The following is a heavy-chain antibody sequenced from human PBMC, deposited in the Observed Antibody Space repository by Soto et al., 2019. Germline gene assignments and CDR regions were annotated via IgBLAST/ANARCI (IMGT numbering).Heavy chain of an antibody. Sequence: QVHSVEFGGGVVQPGTSLRLSCAVSGFTFSNHGMHWVRQAPGKGLEWVAFISYDGINIEYEDSLQGRFTISRDNFKDTLFLQMNTLRGDDTAVYYCARDRGWSRSHYFDSWGQGTLVTVSS. V-gene: IGHV3-33*01. D-gene: IGHD2-15*01. CDR2: ISYDGINI. J-gene: IGHJ4*02. CDR3: ARDRGWSRSHYFDS. CDR1: GFTFSNHG.